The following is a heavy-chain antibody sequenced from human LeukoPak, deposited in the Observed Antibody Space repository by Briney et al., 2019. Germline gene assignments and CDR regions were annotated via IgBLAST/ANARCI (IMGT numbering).Heavy chain of an antibody. V-gene: IGHV4-31*03. CDR1: GGSISSGGYY. CDR3: ARVGDSRESYFDY. J-gene: IGHJ4*02. CDR2: IYYSGST. D-gene: IGHD3-22*01. Sequence: TLSLTCTVSGGSISSGGYYWSWIRQHPGKGLEWIGYIYYSGSTYYNPSLKSRVTISVDTSKNQFSLKLSSVTAADTAVYYCARVGDSRESYFDYWGQGTLVTVSS.